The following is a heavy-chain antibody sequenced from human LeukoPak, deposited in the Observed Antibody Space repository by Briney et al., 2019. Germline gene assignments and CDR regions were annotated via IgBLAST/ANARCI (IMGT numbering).Heavy chain of an antibody. V-gene: IGHV3-20*04. J-gene: IGHJ3*01. CDR3: AREGGTLTGIVDSFDL. Sequence: GGSLRLSCEASGFPFKVYDMAWVRQAPGKGLEWVAGIDWEGGRTGYADSVKGRFIISRGSVKNSVFLQMNSLRVEDTALYFCAREGGTLTGIVDSFDLWGQGTMVIVSS. CDR1: GFPFKVYD. CDR2: IDWEGGRT. D-gene: IGHD3-9*01.